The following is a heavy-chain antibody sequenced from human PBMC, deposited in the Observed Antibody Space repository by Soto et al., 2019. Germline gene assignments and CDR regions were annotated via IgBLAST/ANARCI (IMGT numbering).Heavy chain of an antibody. CDR3: AREGGSLNWFDP. CDR2: ISSSSSTI. CDR1: GFTFSSYS. V-gene: IGHV3-48*02. Sequence: EVQLVESGGGLVQPGGSLRLSCAASGFTFSSYSMNWVRQAPGKGLEWVAYISSSSSTIYYADSVKGRFTISRDNAKNSLYRQMNSLRDEDTAVYYCAREGGSLNWFDPWGQGTLVTVSS. J-gene: IGHJ5*02. D-gene: IGHD1-26*01.